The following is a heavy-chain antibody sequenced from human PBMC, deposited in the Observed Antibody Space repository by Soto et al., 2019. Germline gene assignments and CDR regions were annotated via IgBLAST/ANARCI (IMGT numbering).Heavy chain of an antibody. J-gene: IGHJ4*02. CDR2: IYYSGST. D-gene: IGHD6-25*01. CDR3: ERHEAGWYFDS. Sequence: PSETLSLTCTVSRGSISSGTNYWAWIRQPPGKGLEWIANIYYSGSTFYNPSLKSRVTISLDTSKNQFSLKLRSVTAADTAVYSCERHEAGWYFDSWGQGTLVTVSS. V-gene: IGHV4-39*01. CDR1: RGSISSGTNY.